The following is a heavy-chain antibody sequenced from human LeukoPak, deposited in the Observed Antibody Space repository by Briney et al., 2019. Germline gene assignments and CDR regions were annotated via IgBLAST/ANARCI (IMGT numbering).Heavy chain of an antibody. J-gene: IGHJ5*02. CDR1: GFTVSNNY. CDR3: ARAVSNDYAAS. V-gene: IGHV3-53*01. CDR2: IYSGTTT. D-gene: IGHD4-17*01. Sequence: QPGGSLRLSCAASGFTVSNNYMSWVRQAPGKGLEWVSIIYSGTTTHYADSVKGRFTISRDNSKNTVYLQMNSLRVEDTAVYYCARAVSNDYAASWVQGTLVSVSS.